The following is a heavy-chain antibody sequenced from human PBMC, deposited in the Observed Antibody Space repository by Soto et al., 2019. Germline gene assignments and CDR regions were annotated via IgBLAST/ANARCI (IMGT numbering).Heavy chain of an antibody. D-gene: IGHD1-1*01. CDR3: AREERDFGAFDI. J-gene: IGHJ3*02. CDR1: GGSISSGGYY. V-gene: IGHV4-31*03. CDR2: ISYSGST. Sequence: TLSLTCTVSGGSISSGGYYWSWIRQHPGKGLEWIGYISYSGSTYYNPSLKSRVTISVDTSKNQFSLMLTSVSAADTAVYNCAREERDFGAFDIWGQGTMVTVSS.